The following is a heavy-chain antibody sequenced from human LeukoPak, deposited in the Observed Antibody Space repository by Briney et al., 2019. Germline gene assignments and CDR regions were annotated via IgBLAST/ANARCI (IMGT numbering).Heavy chain of an antibody. J-gene: IGHJ4*02. D-gene: IGHD3-22*01. CDR3: ARVSGLTLDY. Sequence: ASVKVSCKASGYTFTSYYMHWVRQAPGQGLEWMGIINPSGGSTSYAQKFQGRVTMTTDTSTSTAYMELRSLRSDDTAVYYCARVSGLTLDYWGQGTLVTVSS. V-gene: IGHV1-46*01. CDR1: GYTFTSYY. CDR2: INPSGGST.